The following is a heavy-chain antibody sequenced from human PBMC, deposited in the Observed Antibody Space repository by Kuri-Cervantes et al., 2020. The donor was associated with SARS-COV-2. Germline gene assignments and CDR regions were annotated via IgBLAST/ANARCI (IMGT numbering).Heavy chain of an antibody. V-gene: IGHV5-10-1*01. CDR1: GGTFSSYA. CDR3: ARQQYYYDSRAYPDAFDI. Sequence: KVSCKASGGTFSSYAISWVRQMPGKGLEWMGRIDPSDSYINYSPSFQGHVTLSADKSITTAYLQWSSLKASDTAMYYCARQQYYYDSRAYPDAFDIWGQGTKVTVSS. CDR2: IDPSDSYI. J-gene: IGHJ3*02. D-gene: IGHD3-22*01.